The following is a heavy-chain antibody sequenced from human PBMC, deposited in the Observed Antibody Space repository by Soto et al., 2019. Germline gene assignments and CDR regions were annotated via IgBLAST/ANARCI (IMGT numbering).Heavy chain of an antibody. D-gene: IGHD2-15*01. CDR2: TYYRSKWYN. CDR1: GDSVSSNSAA. CDR3: ARASGYCSGGSCGRSYFDY. V-gene: IGHV6-1*01. Sequence: PSQTLSLTCAISGDSVSSNSAAWNWIGQSPSRGLEWLGRTYYRSKWYNDYAVSVKSRITINPDTSKNQFSLQLNSVTPEDTAVYYCARASGYCSGGSCGRSYFDYWGQGTLVTVSS. J-gene: IGHJ4*02.